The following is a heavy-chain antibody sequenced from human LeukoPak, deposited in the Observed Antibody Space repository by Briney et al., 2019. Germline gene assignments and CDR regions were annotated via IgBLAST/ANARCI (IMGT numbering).Heavy chain of an antibody. V-gene: IGHV3-11*06. CDR1: GFTFSDYY. D-gene: IGHD6-13*01. Sequence: SGGSLRLSCAASGFTFSDYYMSWIRQAPGKGLEWVSYISSSSSYTNYADSVKGRFTISRDNAKNSLYLQMNSLRAEDTAVYYCARDRAAAGTADMDYWGQGTLVTVSS. J-gene: IGHJ4*02. CDR3: ARDRAAAGTADMDY. CDR2: ISSSSSYT.